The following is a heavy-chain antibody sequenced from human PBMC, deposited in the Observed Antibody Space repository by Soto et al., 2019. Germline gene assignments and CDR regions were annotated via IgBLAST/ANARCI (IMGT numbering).Heavy chain of an antibody. CDR3: VKDDRILGRRYFDL. J-gene: IGHJ2*01. CDR2: ISFSDGGT. V-gene: IGHV3-23*01. CDR1: GFTFSSYA. Sequence: EEQLLESGGGLIQPGGSLRLACAASGFTFSSYAMTWVRQAPGKGLEWVSSISFSDGGTYYADSVKGRLTISRENSKNTLFLQMNSRRVEDTAVYYCVKDDRILGRRYFDLWGRGTLVTVSS. D-gene: IGHD2-15*01.